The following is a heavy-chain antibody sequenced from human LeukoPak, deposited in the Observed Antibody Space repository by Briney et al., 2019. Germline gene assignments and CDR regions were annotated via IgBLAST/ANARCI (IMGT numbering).Heavy chain of an antibody. D-gene: IGHD6-25*01. Sequence: GGSLRLSCAASGFTFEDYAMHWVRQAPGKGLQWVSLISGDAGSTYYADSVKGRFTISRDNSKNSLYLQMNSLRTEDTALYYCAKDMNSGAGRPTNWFDPWGQGALVTVSS. CDR1: GFTFEDYA. CDR3: AKDMNSGAGRPTNWFDP. CDR2: ISGDAGST. J-gene: IGHJ5*02. V-gene: IGHV3-43*02.